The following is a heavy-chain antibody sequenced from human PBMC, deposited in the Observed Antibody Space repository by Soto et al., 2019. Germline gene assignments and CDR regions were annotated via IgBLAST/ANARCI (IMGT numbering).Heavy chain of an antibody. J-gene: IGHJ6*02. D-gene: IGHD2-2*01. CDR3: AAGIVVVPAAQGYGMDV. V-gene: IGHV1-2*02. CDR2: INPNSGGT. Sequence: ASVKVSCKASGYTFTGYYMHWVRQAPGQGLEWMGWINPNSGGTNYAQKFQGRVTMTRDTSISTAYMELSRLRSDDTAVYYCAAGIVVVPAAQGYGMDVWGQGTTVTVYS. CDR1: GYTFTGYY.